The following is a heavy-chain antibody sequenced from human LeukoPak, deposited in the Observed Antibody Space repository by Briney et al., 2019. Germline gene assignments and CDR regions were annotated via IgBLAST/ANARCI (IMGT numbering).Heavy chain of an antibody. Sequence: SETLSLTCTVSGGSISSGSYYWSWIRQPAGKGLEWIGRIYTSGSTNYNPSLKSRVTISVDTSKNQFSLKLSSVTAADTAVYYCARDEYGDYDPRVPNYYYYYMDVWGKGTTVTISS. CDR2: IYTSGST. J-gene: IGHJ6*03. CDR3: ARDEYGDYDPRVPNYYYYYMDV. V-gene: IGHV4-61*02. CDR1: GGSISSGSYY. D-gene: IGHD4-17*01.